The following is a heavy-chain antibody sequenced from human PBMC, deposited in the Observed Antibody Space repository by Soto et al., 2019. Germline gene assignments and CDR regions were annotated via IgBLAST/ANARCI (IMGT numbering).Heavy chain of an antibody. CDR3: ARVDNIVAVKWFDP. Sequence: PSETLSLTCAVSCYSISSGYYWGWIRQPPGKGLEWIGSVHYSGSTYYNPSLKSRVTISIDTSKNQISLKLTSVTAADTAVYYCARVDNIVAVKWFDPWGQGTLVTVS. V-gene: IGHV4-38-2*01. CDR1: CYSISSGYY. D-gene: IGHD6-13*01. J-gene: IGHJ5*02. CDR2: VHYSGST.